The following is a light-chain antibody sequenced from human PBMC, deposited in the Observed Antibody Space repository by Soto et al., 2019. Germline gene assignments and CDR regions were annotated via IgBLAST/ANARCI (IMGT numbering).Light chain of an antibody. J-gene: IGKJ5*01. Sequence: QSLFSTSNNRNRLAWYQQKAGQPPKLLIYWASTRESGVPDRISGSGSGTNFTLVISSVQAEDVALYYCQQSYTTPPITFGQGTRLEIK. CDR2: WAS. CDR1: QSLFSTSNNRNR. CDR3: QQSYTTPPIT. V-gene: IGKV4-1*01.